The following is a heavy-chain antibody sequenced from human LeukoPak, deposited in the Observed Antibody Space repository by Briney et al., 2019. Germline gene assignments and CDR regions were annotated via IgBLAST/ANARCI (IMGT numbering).Heavy chain of an antibody. Sequence: PSETLSLTCTVSGGSISSGSYYWSWTRQPAGKGLEWIGRIYTSGSTNYNPSLKSRVTISVDTSKNQFSLKLSSVTAADTAVYYCAREFLDLKAAAGMSWFDPWGQGTLVTVSS. CDR1: GGSISSGSYY. CDR3: AREFLDLKAAAGMSWFDP. J-gene: IGHJ5*02. D-gene: IGHD6-13*01. CDR2: IYTSGST. V-gene: IGHV4-61*02.